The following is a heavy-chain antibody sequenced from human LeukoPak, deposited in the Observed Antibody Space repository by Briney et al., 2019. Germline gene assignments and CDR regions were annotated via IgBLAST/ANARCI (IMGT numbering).Heavy chain of an antibody. CDR3: ARDRDYYDSSGYNPGLFDY. CDR2: INTDGSSA. D-gene: IGHD3-22*01. CDR1: GFTFTTYW. J-gene: IGHJ4*02. V-gene: IGHV3-74*01. Sequence: GGSLRLSCAASGFTFTTYWMHWVRQAPGKGLVWVSRINTDGSSASYADSVKGRFTISRDIAKNTLYLQMNSLRAEDTAVYFCARDRDYYDSSGYNPGLFDYWGQGTLVTVSS.